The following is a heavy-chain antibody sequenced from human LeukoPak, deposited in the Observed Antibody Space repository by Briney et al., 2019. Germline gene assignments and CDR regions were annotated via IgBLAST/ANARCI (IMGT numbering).Heavy chain of an antibody. CDR1: GFTFSSYN. J-gene: IGHJ4*02. V-gene: IGHV3-48*01. Sequence: GGSLRLSCAASGFTFSSYNMNWVRQAPGKGLEWVSYISSSSSTIYYADSVKGRFTISRDNAKNSLYLQMNSLRAEDTAIYYCARRFDIWGQGTLVTVSS. CDR3: ARRFDI. CDR2: ISSSSSTI.